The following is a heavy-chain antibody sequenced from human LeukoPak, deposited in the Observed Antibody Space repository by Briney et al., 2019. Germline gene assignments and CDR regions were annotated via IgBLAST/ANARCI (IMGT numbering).Heavy chain of an antibody. D-gene: IGHD4-17*01. V-gene: IGHV3-74*01. CDR2: ITNDGSST. Sequence: GGSLRLSCAASGSTFSSYSMNWVRQAPGKGLEWVSRITNDGSSTSHADSVKGRFTISRDNAKNTLYLQMNSLRAEDTAVYYCAREGDYGDYFDHWGQGTLVTVSS. J-gene: IGHJ4*02. CDR3: AREGDYGDYFDH. CDR1: GSTFSSYS.